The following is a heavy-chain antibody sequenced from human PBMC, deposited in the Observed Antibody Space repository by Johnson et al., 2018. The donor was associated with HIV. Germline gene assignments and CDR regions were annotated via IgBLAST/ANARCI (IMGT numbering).Heavy chain of an antibody. CDR3: AKGGIADSHYTPGPFDL. D-gene: IGHD6-13*01. J-gene: IGHJ3*01. V-gene: IGHV3-66*01. CDR2: IYSGGRT. CDR1: GFTVSSNY. Sequence: MLLVESGGGLVQSGGSLRLSCAASGFTVSSNYMSRVRQAPGKGLEWVSVIYSGGRTYYADSVKGRFTISRDNAKNTLYLQMNSLRAEDTAVYYCAKGGIADSHYTPGPFDLWGQGTVVTVSS.